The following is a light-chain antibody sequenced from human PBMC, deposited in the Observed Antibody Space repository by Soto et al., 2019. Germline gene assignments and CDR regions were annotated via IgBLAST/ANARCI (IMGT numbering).Light chain of an antibody. CDR1: QSVDTN. J-gene: IGKJ2*01. Sequence: EIVMTQSPATLSVSPGERATLSCRASQSVDTNLAWHQQKPGQAPMLLIYSASARATGVPARFRGSGSGTEFTLTISSLQSEDFAIYYCQQYNNWPPYTFGQGTKLEIK. CDR2: SAS. CDR3: QQYNNWPPYT. V-gene: IGKV3-15*01.